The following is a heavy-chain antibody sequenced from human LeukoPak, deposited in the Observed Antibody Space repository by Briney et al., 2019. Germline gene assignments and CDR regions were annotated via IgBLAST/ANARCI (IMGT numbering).Heavy chain of an antibody. J-gene: IGHJ4*02. CDR3: GKDGGRYQFDY. V-gene: IGHV3-23*01. Sequence: GGSLRLSCAASGFTFSRYGMSWVRQAPGKGLEWVPAISGSGSKTYYADSVKGRFTISRDNSKSTLYLQMNSLRAEDTAVYYCGKDGGRYQFDYWGQGTLVTVSS. CDR2: ISGSGSKT. CDR1: GFTFSRYG. D-gene: IGHD1-26*01.